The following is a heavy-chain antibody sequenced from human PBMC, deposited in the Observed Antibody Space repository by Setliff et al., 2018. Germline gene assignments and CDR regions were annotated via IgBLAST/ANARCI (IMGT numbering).Heavy chain of an antibody. J-gene: IGHJ5*02. V-gene: IGHV4-61*02. CDR1: GGSIGSGTYY. CDR3: ARGVGNQLLLYGSNWFDP. CDR2: IYTGGST. Sequence: SETLSLTCTVSGGSIGSGTYYWSWFRQSAGKGLEWIGRIYTGGSTNYNPSLKSRVTISLDTSKNHFSLTLTSVTAADTAGYYCARGVGNQLLLYGSNWFDPWGQGTLVTVSS. D-gene: IGHD2-2*01.